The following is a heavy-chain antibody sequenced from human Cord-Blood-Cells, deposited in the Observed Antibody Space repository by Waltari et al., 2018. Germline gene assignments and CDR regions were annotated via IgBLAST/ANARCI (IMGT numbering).Heavy chain of an antibody. V-gene: IGHV4-39*07. J-gene: IGHJ4*02. CDR1: GGPIRSSSYY. Sequence: QLQLQESGPGLVKPSETLSLTCPVSGGPIRSSSYYWGWIRQPPGKGLEWIGSIYYSGSTYYNPSLKSRVTISVDTSKNQFSLKLSSVTAADTAVYYCARPGYYDSSGYYFDYWGQGTLVTVSS. CDR2: IYYSGST. D-gene: IGHD3-22*01. CDR3: ARPGYYDSSGYYFDY.